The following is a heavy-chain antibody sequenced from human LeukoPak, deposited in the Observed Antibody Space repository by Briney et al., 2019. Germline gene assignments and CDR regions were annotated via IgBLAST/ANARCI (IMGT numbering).Heavy chain of an antibody. D-gene: IGHD3-10*01. J-gene: IGHJ5*02. CDR2: IYYSGSN. V-gene: IGHV4-59*01. Sequence: SETLSLTCTVSGGSISSYYWSWIRQPPGKGLEWVGYIYYSGSNNYNPSLKSRVTISVDTSKNQFSLELSSVTAADTAVYYCARDSGSVSYYNRFDPCGQGTLVTVSS. CDR1: GGSISSYY. CDR3: ARDSGSVSYYNRFDP.